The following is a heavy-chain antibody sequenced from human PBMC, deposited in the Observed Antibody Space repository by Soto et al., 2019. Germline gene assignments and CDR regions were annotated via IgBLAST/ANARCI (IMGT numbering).Heavy chain of an antibody. CDR3: AKPGGDINGYPRLTFHC. J-gene: IGHJ4*02. CDR2: IGRTGDTT. CDR1: GFTFSSYA. D-gene: IGHD2-8*01. Sequence: GGSLRLSCAASGFTFSSYAMTRVRQAPGQGLEWVSTIGRTGDTTYYADSVKGRFTILRDNSRNTVYLQMNSLRADDTAVYYCAKPGGDINGYPRLTFHCWGQGTLVALSS. V-gene: IGHV3-23*01.